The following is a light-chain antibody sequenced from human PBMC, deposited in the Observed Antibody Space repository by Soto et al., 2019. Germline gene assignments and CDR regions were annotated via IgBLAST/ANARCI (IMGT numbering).Light chain of an antibody. CDR3: LLYYAGAYV. V-gene: IGLV7-43*01. CDR2: STN. J-gene: IGLJ1*01. CDR1: TGAVTSGYY. Sequence: QTVVTQEPSLTVSPGGTVTLTCGSTTGAVTSGYYPTWFQQKPGQAPRPLIYSTNNKHSWTPARFSGSLLGGKAALTLSGVQPEDEAEYYCLLYYAGAYVFGPGTKVTVL.